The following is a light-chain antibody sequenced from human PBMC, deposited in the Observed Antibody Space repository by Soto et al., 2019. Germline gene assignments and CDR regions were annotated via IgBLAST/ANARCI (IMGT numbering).Light chain of an antibody. CDR2: GAS. CDR3: QQYNNWPWT. J-gene: IGKJ1*01. Sequence: EIVMTQSPATLSVSAGVRATLSCRASQSISDTLAWYQQKPGQAPRLPIYGASTRAPGFPARFSGSGSGTDFTLTISSLQSEDFAVYYCQQYNNWPWTFGQGTKVDIK. V-gene: IGKV3-15*01. CDR1: QSISDT.